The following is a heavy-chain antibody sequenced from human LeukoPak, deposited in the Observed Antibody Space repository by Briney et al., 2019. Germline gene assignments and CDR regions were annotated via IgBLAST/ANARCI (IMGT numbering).Heavy chain of an antibody. Sequence: GRSLRLSCEAAGFAFSSYSMHWVRQAPGKGLEWVAAIWPDGSNKYYANSVKGRFTISSDNSKNTLYLQMNSLRGDDTAIYYCARELAAWGQGTLVTVSS. CDR1: GFAFSSYS. CDR3: ARELAA. J-gene: IGHJ4*02. CDR2: IWPDGSNK. D-gene: IGHD6-13*01. V-gene: IGHV3-33*01.